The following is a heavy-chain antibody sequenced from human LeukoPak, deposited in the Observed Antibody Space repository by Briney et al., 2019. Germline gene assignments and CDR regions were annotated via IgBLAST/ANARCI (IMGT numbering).Heavy chain of an antibody. CDR3: ARGPSLSVAATQDFDY. CDR2: INHSGST. D-gene: IGHD2-15*01. J-gene: IGHJ4*02. Sequence: SETLSLTCAVYGGSFSGYYWSWIRQPPGKGLEWIGEINHSGSTNYNPSLKSRVTISVDTSKNQFSLKLSSVTAADTAVYYCARGPSLSVAATQDFDYWGQGTLVTVSS. CDR1: GGSFSGYY. V-gene: IGHV4-34*01.